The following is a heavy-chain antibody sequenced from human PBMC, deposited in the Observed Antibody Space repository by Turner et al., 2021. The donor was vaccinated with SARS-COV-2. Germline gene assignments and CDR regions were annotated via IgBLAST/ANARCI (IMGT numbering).Heavy chain of an antibody. CDR3: AKQLGLYSNPMYYFDY. J-gene: IGHJ4*02. Sequence: QVQLVESGGGVVQPGRSLRLSCAASGFTFSSYGMHWVRQAPGKGVEWVAVISYDGNNKYYADSVKGRFTISRDNSKNTLYLQMNSLRAEDTAVYYCAKQLGLYSNPMYYFDYWGQGTLVTVSS. CDR2: ISYDGNNK. V-gene: IGHV3-30*18. D-gene: IGHD4-4*01. CDR1: GFTFSSYG.